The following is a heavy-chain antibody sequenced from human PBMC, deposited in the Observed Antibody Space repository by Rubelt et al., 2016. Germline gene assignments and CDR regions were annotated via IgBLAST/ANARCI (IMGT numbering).Heavy chain of an antibody. CDR1: GFTFSGYT. CDR3: ARESAVAAPYCYFDL. V-gene: IGHV3-21*04. J-gene: IGHJ2*01. D-gene: IGHD6-19*01. Sequence: GSLRLSCAASGFTFSGYTMNWVRQAPGKGLEWVSCIRSSGSYIYYADSVKGRFTISRDNAKNSLYLQMNSLRAEDTAGYYCARESAVAAPYCYFDLWGRGTLVTVSS. CDR2: IRSSGSYI.